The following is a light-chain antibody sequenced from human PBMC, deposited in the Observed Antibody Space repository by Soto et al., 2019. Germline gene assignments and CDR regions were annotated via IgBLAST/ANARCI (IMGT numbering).Light chain of an antibody. Sequence: EIVLTQSPAPLSLSPGDRATLSCRASQSVGGSLAWYQQNPGQAPRLVIYDTSKRATGIPARFSGSGSGTDFTLTISGLESEDFAVYYCQHRRDWPLSFGGGTKVEIK. CDR1: QSVGGS. CDR2: DTS. J-gene: IGKJ4*01. CDR3: QHRRDWPLS. V-gene: IGKV3-11*01.